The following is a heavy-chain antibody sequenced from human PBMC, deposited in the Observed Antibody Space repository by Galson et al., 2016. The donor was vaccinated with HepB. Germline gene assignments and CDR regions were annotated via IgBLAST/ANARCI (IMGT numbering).Heavy chain of an antibody. Sequence: SLRLSCAVSGFAVNSNYMNWVRQAPGKGLEWVSLIYSGGTTYYGDSVRGRFTIPRDISTSTFYLHMDSLRSEDTAVYYCARGHTSPSPYWWGQGTLVTVPS. CDR3: ARGHTSPSPYW. CDR1: GFAVNSNY. CDR2: IYSGGTT. J-gene: IGHJ4*02. V-gene: IGHV3-53*05. D-gene: IGHD2-2*01.